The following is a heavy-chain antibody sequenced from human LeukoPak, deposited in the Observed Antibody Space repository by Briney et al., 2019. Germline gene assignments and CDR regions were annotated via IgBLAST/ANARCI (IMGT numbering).Heavy chain of an antibody. CDR3: ARSHESFASGSGDY. CDR1: RFTFSNYW. J-gene: IGHJ4*02. CDR2: INQDGSEK. V-gene: IGHV3-7*05. D-gene: IGHD3-10*01. Sequence: ETGGSLRLSCAASRFTFSNYWMSWVRQAPGKGLEWVAIINQDGSEKYFVDSVRGRFSISRDNAKNSLYLQMNSLRAEDTAVYYCARSHESFASGSGDYWGQGTLVTVSS.